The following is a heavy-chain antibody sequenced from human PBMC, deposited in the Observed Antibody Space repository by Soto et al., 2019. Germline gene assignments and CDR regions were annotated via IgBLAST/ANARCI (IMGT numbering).Heavy chain of an antibody. CDR1: GFTVSSYG. CDR3: ARGRSSEGPYYYYGMDV. Sequence: GGSLRLSCAASGFTVSSYGMHWVRQAPGKGLEWVAVIWYDGSNKYYADSVKGRFTISRDNSKNTLYLQMNSLRAEDTAVYYCARGRSSEGPYYYYGMDVWGQGTTVTVSS. V-gene: IGHV3-33*01. CDR2: IWYDGSNK. D-gene: IGHD6-13*01. J-gene: IGHJ6*02.